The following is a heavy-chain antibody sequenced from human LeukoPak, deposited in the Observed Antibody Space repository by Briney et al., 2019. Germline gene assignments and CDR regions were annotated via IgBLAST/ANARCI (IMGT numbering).Heavy chain of an antibody. CDR1: GGTFSSYA. J-gene: IGHJ4*02. CDR3: ARGPYCSGGSCYSDVSLDY. Sequence: ASVKVSCKASGGTFSSYAISWVRQAPGQGLEWMGGIIPILGTANYAQKFQGRVTITRNTSISTAYMELSSLRSEDTAVYYCARGPYCSGGSCYSDVSLDYWGQGTLVTVSS. V-gene: IGHV1-69*10. D-gene: IGHD2-15*01. CDR2: IIPILGTA.